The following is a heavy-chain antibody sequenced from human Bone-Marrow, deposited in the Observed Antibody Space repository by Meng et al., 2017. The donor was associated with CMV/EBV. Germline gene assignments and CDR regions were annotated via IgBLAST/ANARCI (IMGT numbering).Heavy chain of an antibody. Sequence: ICNRYAISWVRQAADKGLEWMGEIIRIFDTANYAQKFQDRVTINTDESTSTAYMELSSLRSEDTAVYYCARGRITIFGVVTPYYFDYWGQGTLVSLL. J-gene: IGHJ4*02. CDR1: ICNRYA. D-gene: IGHD3-3*01. CDR3: ARGRITIFGVVTPYYFDY. CDR2: IIRIFDTA. V-gene: IGHV1-69*05.